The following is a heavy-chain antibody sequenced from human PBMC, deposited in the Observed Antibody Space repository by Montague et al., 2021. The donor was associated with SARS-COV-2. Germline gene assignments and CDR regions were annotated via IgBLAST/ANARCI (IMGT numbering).Heavy chain of an antibody. D-gene: IGHD1-26*01. J-gene: IGHJ4*02. CDR2: IYHSESA. CDR1: GGSTSSTSYY. Sequence: SETLSLTCTVSGGSTSSTSYYWGWVRQPPGKGLEWIGSIYHSESAYYNPSLKSRVTISIDTSKNQFSLKLSSVTAADTAVYYCARVPDSGTYWPGDYWGQGTLVTVSS. V-gene: IGHV4-39*07. CDR3: ARVPDSGTYWPGDY.